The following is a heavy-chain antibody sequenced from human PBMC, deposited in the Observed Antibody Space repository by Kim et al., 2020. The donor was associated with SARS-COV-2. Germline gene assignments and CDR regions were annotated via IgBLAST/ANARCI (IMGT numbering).Heavy chain of an antibody. D-gene: IGHD2-8*01. CDR2: TSGSGADT. CDR3: ARSHLGYCTNTYCRYGYFDV. V-gene: IGHV3-23*01. J-gene: IGHJ2*01. Sequence: GGSLRLSCAASEFMFSVYGMTWVRQAPGKGLEWVSSTSGSGADTFYADSVKGRFTISRDNSKNTLYLQMDSLRAEDTAIYFCARSHLGYCTNTYCRYGYFDVWGRGVLV. CDR1: EFMFSVYG.